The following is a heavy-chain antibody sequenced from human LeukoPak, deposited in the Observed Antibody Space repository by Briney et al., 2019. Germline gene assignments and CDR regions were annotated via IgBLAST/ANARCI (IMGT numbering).Heavy chain of an antibody. Sequence: PGRSLRLSCAASGFTFSSYAMHWVRQASGKGLEWVGRIRSKANSYATAYAASVKGRFTISRDDSKNTAYLQMNSLKTEDTAVYYCTRRGAFDIWGQGTMVTVSS. CDR2: IRSKANSYAT. J-gene: IGHJ3*02. CDR1: GFTFSSYA. V-gene: IGHV3-73*01. CDR3: TRRGAFDI.